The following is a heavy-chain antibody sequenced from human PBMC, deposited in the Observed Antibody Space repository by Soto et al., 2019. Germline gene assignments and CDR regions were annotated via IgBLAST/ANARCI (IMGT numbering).Heavy chain of an antibody. J-gene: IGHJ4*02. D-gene: IGHD5-12*01. CDR2: INHSGGT. Sequence: QVQLQQWGAGLLKPSETLSLTCAVYGGSFSGSYWSWIRQPPGKGLEWIGEINHSGGTNYNPSLKSRVTISIDTSGHQFSLKLSSVTAADTAVYYCARAGDGYNYFDYWGQGTLVTVSS. V-gene: IGHV4-34*01. CDR3: ARAGDGYNYFDY. CDR1: GGSFSGSY.